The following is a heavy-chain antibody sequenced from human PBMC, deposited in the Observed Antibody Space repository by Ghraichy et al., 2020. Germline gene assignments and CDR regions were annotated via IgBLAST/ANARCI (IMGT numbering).Heavy chain of an antibody. CDR2: IRSKTYGGTT. Sequence: GGSLRLSCTASGFTFGDYSMGWVRQAPGKGLEWIGFIRSKTYGGTTEYAASVKGRFTISRDDSNSIAYLQLNSLKTEDTAVYYCTGDDANSDFIVGATVFWGQGTLVTVSS. CDR1: GFTFGDYS. V-gene: IGHV3-49*04. CDR3: TGDDANSDFIVGATVF. D-gene: IGHD1-26*01. J-gene: IGHJ4*02.